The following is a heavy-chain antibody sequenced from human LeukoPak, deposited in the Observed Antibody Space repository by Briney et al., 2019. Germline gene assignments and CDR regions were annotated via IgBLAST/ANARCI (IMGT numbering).Heavy chain of an antibody. CDR3: ARDYYDSSGYYTTPTPDY. CDR1: GFTFSSNG. CDR2: IWYDGSKK. J-gene: IGHJ4*02. V-gene: IGHV3-33*01. D-gene: IGHD3-22*01. Sequence: GGSLRLSCAASGFTFSSNGMHWVRQAPGKGLEWVAVIWYDGSKKYYADSVKGRFTISRDNSKNTLDLQMDSLRAEDTAVYYCARDYYDSSGYYTTPTPDYWGQGTLVTVSS.